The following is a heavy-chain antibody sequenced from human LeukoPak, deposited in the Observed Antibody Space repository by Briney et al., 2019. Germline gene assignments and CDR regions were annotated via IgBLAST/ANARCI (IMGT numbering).Heavy chain of an antibody. CDR3: ARVEAGSGWYLWYMDV. D-gene: IGHD6-19*01. CDR1: GFTVSSNY. J-gene: IGHJ6*03. V-gene: IGHV3-66*01. CDR2: IYRGGST. Sequence: GGSLRLSCAASGFTVSSNYMSWVRQAPGKGLEWVSVIYRGGSTYYADSLKGRFTVSRDLSKNTLYLQMNSLRVEDTAVYYCARVEAGSGWYLWYMDVWGKGTSVTISS.